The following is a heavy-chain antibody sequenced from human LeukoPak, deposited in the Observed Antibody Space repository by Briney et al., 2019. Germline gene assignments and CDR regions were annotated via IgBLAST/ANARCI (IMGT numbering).Heavy chain of an antibody. Sequence: PGGSLTLSCAASGFTVSSNYMSWVRQAPGTGLEWVSVIYSGGRTYYADSVKGRCSISRENSKNTLYLQMNSLRAEDAAVYYCARESNSGYYLSYWGQGTVVTVSS. CDR1: GFTVSSNY. V-gene: IGHV3-66*01. J-gene: IGHJ4*02. D-gene: IGHD3-22*01. CDR3: ARESNSGYYLSY. CDR2: IYSGGRT.